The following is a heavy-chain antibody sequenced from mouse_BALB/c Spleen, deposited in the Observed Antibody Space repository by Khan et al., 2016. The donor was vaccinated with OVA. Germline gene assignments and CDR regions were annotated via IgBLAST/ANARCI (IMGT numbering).Heavy chain of an antibody. V-gene: IGHV2-6-5*01. CDR3: AKGLWSYYFALDY. J-gene: IGHJ4*01. CDR2: IWGGGST. Sequence: QVQLKQSGPGLVAPSQSLSITCTVSGFSLTDYGVSWIRQPPGKGLEWLGVIWGGGSTYYNSALKSRLSISKDNSKSQVFLKMNSLQTDDTAMYYCAKGLWSYYFALDYWGQGTSVTVSS. D-gene: IGHD3-1*01. CDR1: GFSLTDYG.